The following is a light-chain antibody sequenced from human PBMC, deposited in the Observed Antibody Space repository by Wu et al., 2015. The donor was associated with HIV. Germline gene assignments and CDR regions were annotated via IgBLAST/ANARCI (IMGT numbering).Light chain of an antibody. CDR2: GAS. J-gene: IGKJ1*01. CDR3: HRYGSSPRT. Sequence: EIVLTQSPDTLSLSPGERAALSCRASQSVRNNYLAWYQQRPGQAPRLLIYGASSRATGIPDRFSGSGSGTAFTLTISRLEPEDFALYYCHRYGSSPRTFGQGTKVEVK. V-gene: IGKV3-20*01. CDR1: QSVRNNY.